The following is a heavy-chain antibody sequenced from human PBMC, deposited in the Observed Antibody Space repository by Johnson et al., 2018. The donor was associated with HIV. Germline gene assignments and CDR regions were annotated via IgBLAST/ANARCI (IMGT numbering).Heavy chain of an antibody. V-gene: IGHV3-30*19. J-gene: IGHJ3*02. CDR1: GFTFSSYG. CDR2: IWYDGSNK. Sequence: QVQLVESGGGVVQPGRSLRLSCAASGFTFSSYGMHWVRQAPGKGLELVAVIWYDGSNKYYADSVKGRFTISRDNSKNTLYLQMNSLRAEDTAVYYCARELRGYSYALRGDAFDIWGQGTMVTVSS. CDR3: ARELRGYSYALRGDAFDI. D-gene: IGHD5-18*01.